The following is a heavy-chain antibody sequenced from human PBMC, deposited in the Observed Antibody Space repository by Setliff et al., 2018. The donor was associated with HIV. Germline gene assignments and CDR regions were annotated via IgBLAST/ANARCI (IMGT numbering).Heavy chain of an antibody. CDR1: GFTFSSYS. Sequence: GGSLRLSCAASGFTFSSYSMNWVRQAPGKGLEWVSFISRTSSYIYYADSLKGRFTISRDNAKNSLYLQMNSLRAEDTAVYYCARVGYYDTSFDYWGQGTLVTVSS. CDR3: ARVGYYDTSFDY. CDR2: ISRTSSYI. D-gene: IGHD3-22*01. J-gene: IGHJ4*02. V-gene: IGHV3-21*01.